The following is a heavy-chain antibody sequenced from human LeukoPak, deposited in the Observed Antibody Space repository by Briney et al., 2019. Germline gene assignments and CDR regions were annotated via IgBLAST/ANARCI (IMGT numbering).Heavy chain of an antibody. V-gene: IGHV4-31*11. CDR1: GGSFSGYY. CDR2: IYYSGST. J-gene: IGHJ3*02. D-gene: IGHD3-22*01. Sequence: PSETLSPTCAVYGGSFSGYYWSWIRQHPGKGLEWIGYIYYSGSTYYNPSLKSRVTISVDTSKNQFSLKLSSVTAADTAVYYCARELGAHYYDSSGYYGGSFDIWGQGTMVTVSS. CDR3: ARELGAHYYDSSGYYGGSFDI.